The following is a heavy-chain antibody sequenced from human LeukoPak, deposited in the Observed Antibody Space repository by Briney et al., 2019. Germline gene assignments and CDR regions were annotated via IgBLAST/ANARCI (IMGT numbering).Heavy chain of an antibody. J-gene: IGHJ5*02. CDR3: ARALNYDILTGYSNWFDP. Sequence: ASVKVSCKASGYTFTSYGISWVRQAPGQGLEWMGWISAYNGNTNYAQKLQGRVTTTTDTSTSTAYMELRSLRSDDTAVYYCARALNYDILTGYSNWFDPWGQGTLVTVSS. CDR1: GYTFTSYG. V-gene: IGHV1-18*04. D-gene: IGHD3-9*01. CDR2: ISAYNGNT.